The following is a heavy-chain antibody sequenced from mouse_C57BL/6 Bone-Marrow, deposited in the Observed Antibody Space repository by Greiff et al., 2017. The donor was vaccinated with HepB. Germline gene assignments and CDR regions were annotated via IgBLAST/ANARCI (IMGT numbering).Heavy chain of an antibody. CDR1: GYTFTSYW. CDR2: IDPSDSET. J-gene: IGHJ2*01. CDR3: ARRGYGSSSFDY. V-gene: IGHV1-52*01. D-gene: IGHD1-1*01. Sequence: VKLQQPGAELVRPGSSVKLSCKASGYTFTSYWMHWVKQRPIQGLEWIGNIDPSDSETHYNQKFKDKATLTVDKSSSTAYMQLSSLTSEDSAVYYCARRGYGSSSFDYWGQGTTLTVSS.